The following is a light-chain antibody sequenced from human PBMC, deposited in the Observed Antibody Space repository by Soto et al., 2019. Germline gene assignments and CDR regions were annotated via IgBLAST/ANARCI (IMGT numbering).Light chain of an antibody. CDR2: GAS. Sequence: EIVLTQSPGILSLSPVERASLSCMASQSIANSLAWYQQKPGQAPRLLIFGASNRATGIPDRFSGSGSGTDFTLTISRLEPEDFAVYHCQQYGGSPRTFGQGTKVDIK. CDR3: QQYGGSPRT. V-gene: IGKV3-20*01. J-gene: IGKJ1*01. CDR1: QSIANS.